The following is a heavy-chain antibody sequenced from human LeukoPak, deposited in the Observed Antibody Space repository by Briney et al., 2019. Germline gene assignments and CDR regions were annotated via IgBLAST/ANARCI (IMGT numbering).Heavy chain of an antibody. Sequence: PSETLALTCTVSGGSISSYYWSWIRQPPGKGLEWIGYIYYSGSTNYNPSLKSRVTISVDTSKNQFSLKLSSVTAADTAVYYCARALGIAAAGVYYFDYWGQGTLVTVSS. V-gene: IGHV4-59*01. CDR1: GGSISSYY. J-gene: IGHJ4*02. CDR3: ARALGIAAAGVYYFDY. CDR2: IYYSGST. D-gene: IGHD6-13*01.